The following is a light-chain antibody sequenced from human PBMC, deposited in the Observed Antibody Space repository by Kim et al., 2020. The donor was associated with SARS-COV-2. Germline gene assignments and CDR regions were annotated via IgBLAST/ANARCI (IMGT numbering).Light chain of an antibody. CDR3: QSYDSSLSGVV. CDR1: SSNSGAGYD. J-gene: IGLJ2*01. V-gene: IGLV1-40*01. Sequence: RVTIPCTGSSSNSGAGYDGHWYQELQGTAPKLLIYGNSNRPSGVPDRFSGSKSGTSASLAITGLQAEDEADYYCQSYDSSLSGVVFGGGTQLTVL. CDR2: GNS.